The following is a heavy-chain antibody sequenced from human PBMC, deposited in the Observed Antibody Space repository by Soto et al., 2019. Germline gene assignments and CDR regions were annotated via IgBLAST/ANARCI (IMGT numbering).Heavy chain of an antibody. CDR3: ARHTLPLETESSGISGSRSYYYGKDV. Sequence: PGESLKISCKGSGYSFTSYWIGWVRQMPGKGLEWMGIIYPGDSDTRYSPSFQGQVTISADKSISTAYLQWSSLKASDTAMYYCARHTLPLETESSGISGSRSYYYGKDVWGQGTMVTVSS. CDR1: GYSFTSYW. V-gene: IGHV5-51*01. J-gene: IGHJ6*02. D-gene: IGHD1-26*01. CDR2: IYPGDSDT.